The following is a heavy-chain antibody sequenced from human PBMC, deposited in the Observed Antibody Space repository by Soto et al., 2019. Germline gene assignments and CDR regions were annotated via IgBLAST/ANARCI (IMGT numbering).Heavy chain of an antibody. CDR3: AKDPDTMIVVVSPGYV. Sequence: EVQLLESGGGLVQPGGSLRLSCAASGLTFSSYAMSWVRQAPGKGLEWVSAISGSGGSTYYADSVKGRFTISRDNSKNTLYLQMNSLRAEDTAVYYCAKDPDTMIVVVSPGYVWGQGTTVTVSS. J-gene: IGHJ6*02. CDR2: ISGSGGST. D-gene: IGHD3-22*01. V-gene: IGHV3-23*01. CDR1: GLTFSSYA.